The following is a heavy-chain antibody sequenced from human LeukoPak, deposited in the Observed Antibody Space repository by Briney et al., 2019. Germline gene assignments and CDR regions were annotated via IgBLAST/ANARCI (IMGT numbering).Heavy chain of an antibody. CDR2: IKQDGSEK. V-gene: IGHV3-7*01. D-gene: IGHD6-19*01. CDR1: GFTFSSYW. CDR3: ARDLGIAVAESSVDY. Sequence: PGGSLRLSCAASGFTFSSYWMSWVRQAPGKGLEWVANIKQDGSEKYYVDSVKGRFTISRDNAKNSLYLQMNSLRAEDTAVYYCARDLGIAVAESSVDYWGQGTLVTVSS. J-gene: IGHJ4*02.